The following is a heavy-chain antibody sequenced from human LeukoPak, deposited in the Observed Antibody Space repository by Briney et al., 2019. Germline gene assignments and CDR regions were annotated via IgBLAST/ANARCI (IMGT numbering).Heavy chain of an antibody. CDR1: GFPVRSRY. Sequence: GGSLRLSCEVSGFPVRSRYMTWVRQPPGKGLECVAIIYSGGTTYHIDSVKGRFTISRDISKSTMYLEMNNLRVEDTAIYYCASLEGGPSDGRWGQGTLVTVSS. V-gene: IGHV3-53*01. D-gene: IGHD3-3*01. CDR3: ASLEGGPSDGR. CDR2: IYSGGTT. J-gene: IGHJ4*02.